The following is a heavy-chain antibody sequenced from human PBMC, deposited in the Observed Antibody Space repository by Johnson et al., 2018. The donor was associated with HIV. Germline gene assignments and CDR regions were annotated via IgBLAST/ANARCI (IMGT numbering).Heavy chain of an antibody. Sequence: EVQFVESGGGLVQPGGSLRLSCAASGFTFSSYSMNWVRQAPGKGLEWVSYISSSSSTIYYADSVKGRFTISRDNAKISLYLQMNSLRAEDTAVYYCARGPAGTVTTGNDAFDIWGQGTMVTVSS. V-gene: IGHV3-48*01. J-gene: IGHJ3*02. CDR3: ARGPAGTVTTGNDAFDI. D-gene: IGHD4-17*01. CDR1: GFTFSSYS. CDR2: ISSSSSTI.